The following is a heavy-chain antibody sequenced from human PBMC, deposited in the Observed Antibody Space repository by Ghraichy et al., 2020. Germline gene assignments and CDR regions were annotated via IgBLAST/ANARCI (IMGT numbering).Heavy chain of an antibody. Sequence: LLLTCAASGFTFSSYSMNWVRQAPGKGLEWVSSISSSSSYIYYADSVKGRFTISRDNAKNSLYLQMNSLRAEDTAVYYCARDKGLWPDYYYGMDVWGQGTTVTVSS. CDR1: GFTFSSYS. V-gene: IGHV3-21*01. CDR2: ISSSSSYI. CDR3: ARDKGLWPDYYYGMDV. D-gene: IGHD2-21*01. J-gene: IGHJ6*02.